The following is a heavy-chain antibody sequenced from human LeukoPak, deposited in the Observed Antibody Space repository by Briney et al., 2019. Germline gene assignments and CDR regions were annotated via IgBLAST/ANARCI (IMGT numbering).Heavy chain of an antibody. V-gene: IGHV4-59*13. CDR1: GGSISSYY. D-gene: IGHD6-6*01. J-gene: IGHJ2*01. CDR3: ARDRSIAARPDTWYFDL. CDR2: FYYSGST. Sequence: PSETLSLTCTVSGGSISSYYWSWIRQPPGKGLNGIGYFYYSGSTNYNPSLKSRVTISVDTSKNQFSLKLSSVIAADTAVYYCARDRSIAARPDTWYFDLWGRGTLVTVSS.